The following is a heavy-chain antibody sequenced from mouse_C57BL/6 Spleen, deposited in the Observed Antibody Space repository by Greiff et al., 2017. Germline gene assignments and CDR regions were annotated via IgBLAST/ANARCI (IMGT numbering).Heavy chain of an antibody. Sequence: QVQLQQSGAELARPGASVKMSCKASGYTFTSYTMHWVKQRPGQGLEWIGYINPSSGYTKYNQKFKDKATLTADKSSSTAYMQLSSLTSDDYAVYYCARFDYDVGMDYWGQGTSVTVSS. J-gene: IGHJ4*01. V-gene: IGHV1-4*01. CDR3: ARFDYDVGMDY. CDR1: GYTFTSYT. D-gene: IGHD2-4*01. CDR2: INPSSGYT.